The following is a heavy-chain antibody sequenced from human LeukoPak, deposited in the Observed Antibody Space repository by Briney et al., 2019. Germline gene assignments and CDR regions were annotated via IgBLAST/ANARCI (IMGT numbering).Heavy chain of an antibody. CDR1: GGXISSYY. J-gene: IGHJ4*02. D-gene: IGHD3-10*01. Sequence: SETLSLTCTVSGGXISSYYWSWIRQPPGKGLKWIGYIYYSGSTNYNPSLKSRVTISVDTSKNQFSLKVSSVTTADTAVCYCASNYYGSGSLDYWGQGNLVTVSS. V-gene: IGHV4-59*08. CDR2: IYYSGST. CDR3: ASNYYGSGSLDY.